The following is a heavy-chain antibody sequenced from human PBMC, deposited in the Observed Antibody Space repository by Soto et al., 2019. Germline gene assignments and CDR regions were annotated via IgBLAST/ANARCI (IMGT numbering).Heavy chain of an antibody. CDR2: ISSSSSTI. CDR3: ARDLMAVAAEYMDV. CDR1: GFTFSSYS. V-gene: IGHV3-48*01. J-gene: IGHJ6*03. D-gene: IGHD6-19*01. Sequence: GGSLRLSCAASGFTFSSYSMNWVRQAPGKGLEWVSYISSSSSTIYYADSVKGRFTISRDNAKNSLYLQMNSLRAEDTAVYYCARDLMAVAAEYMDVWGKGTTVTVSS.